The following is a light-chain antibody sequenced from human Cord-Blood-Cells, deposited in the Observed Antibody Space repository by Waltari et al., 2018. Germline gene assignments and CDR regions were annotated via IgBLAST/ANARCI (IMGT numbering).Light chain of an antibody. Sequence: QSVLTRPPSASGTPGQRVTISCSGSSSNIGSNYVYWYQQLPGTAPKLLIYRNNQGPSGVPDRFSGSKSGTSASLAISGLRSEDEADYYCAAWDDSLSGYVFGTGTKVTVL. V-gene: IGLV1-47*01. J-gene: IGLJ1*01. CDR1: SSNIGSNY. CDR2: RNN. CDR3: AAWDDSLSGYV.